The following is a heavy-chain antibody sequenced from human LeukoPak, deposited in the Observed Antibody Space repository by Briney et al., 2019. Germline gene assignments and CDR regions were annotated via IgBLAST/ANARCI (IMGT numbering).Heavy chain of an antibody. CDR2: INPNSGGT. Sequence: ASVKVSCKASGYTFTGYYMHWVRQAPGQGLEWMRWINPNSGGTNYAQKFQGRVTMTRDTSISTAYMELSRLRSDDTAVYYCARGDDILVPLRSWGQGTLVTVSS. J-gene: IGHJ4*02. CDR3: ARGDDILVPLRS. CDR1: GYTFTGYY. V-gene: IGHV1-2*02. D-gene: IGHD3-9*01.